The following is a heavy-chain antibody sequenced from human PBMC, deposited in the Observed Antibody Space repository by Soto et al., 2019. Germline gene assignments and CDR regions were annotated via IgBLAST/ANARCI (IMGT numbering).Heavy chain of an antibody. CDR2: ISAYNGNT. CDR1: GYTFTSYG. V-gene: IGHV1-18*01. CDR3: ARDSSGYYYYKTFDP. D-gene: IGHD3-22*01. J-gene: IGHJ5*02. Sequence: GASVKVSCKASGYTFTSYGISWVRQAPGQGLEWMGWISAYNGNTNYAQKLQGRVTMTTDTSTSTAYMELRSLRSDDTAVYYCARDSSGYYYYKTFDPWGQGTLVTVSS.